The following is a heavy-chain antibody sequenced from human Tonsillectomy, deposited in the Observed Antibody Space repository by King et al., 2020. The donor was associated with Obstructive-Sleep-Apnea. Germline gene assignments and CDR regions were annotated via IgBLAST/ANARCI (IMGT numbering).Heavy chain of an antibody. CDR1: GGSISSYY. Sequence: VQLQESGPGLVKPSETLSLTCTVSGGSISSYYWSWIRQPPGKGLEWIGDIYYSGSTNYNPSLKSRVTISVDTSKNQFSLKLSSVTAADTAVYYCARGGGYSSSWGEYFQHWGQGTLVTVSS. CDR2: IYYSGST. CDR3: ARGGGYSSSWGEYFQH. J-gene: IGHJ1*01. V-gene: IGHV4-59*01. D-gene: IGHD6-13*01.